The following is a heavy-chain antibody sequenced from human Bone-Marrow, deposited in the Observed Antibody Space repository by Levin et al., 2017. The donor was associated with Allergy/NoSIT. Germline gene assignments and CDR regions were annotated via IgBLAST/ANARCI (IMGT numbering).Heavy chain of an antibody. D-gene: IGHD2-2*01. CDR2: VKQDGSQT. V-gene: IGHV3-7*01. CDR1: GFTFINYW. J-gene: IGHJ3*02. CDR3: AREEYAGPHSVFDI. Sequence: SCAASGFTFINYWMSWVRQAPGKGLEWVANVKQDGSQTSYVDSVKGRFTISRDNAKNSLYLHMDSLRAEDTAVYYCAREEYAGPHSVFDIWGHGTMVTVSS.